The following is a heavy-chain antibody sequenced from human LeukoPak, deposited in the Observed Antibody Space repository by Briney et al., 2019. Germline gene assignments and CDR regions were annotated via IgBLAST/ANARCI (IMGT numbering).Heavy chain of an antibody. CDR1: GFTFSSYS. D-gene: IGHD4-23*01. V-gene: IGHV3-21*04. J-gene: IGHJ6*03. CDR2: ISSSSSYI. CDR3: AREGGRWYYYYYMDV. Sequence: PGGSLRLSCAASGFTFSSYSMNWVRQAPGKGLEWVSSISSSSSYIYYADSVKGRFTISRDNAKNSLYLQMNSLKTEDTAVYYCAREGGRWYYYYYMDVWGKGTTVTISS.